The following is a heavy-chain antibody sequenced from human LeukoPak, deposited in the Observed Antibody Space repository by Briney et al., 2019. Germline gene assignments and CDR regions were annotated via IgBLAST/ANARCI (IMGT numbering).Heavy chain of an antibody. D-gene: IGHD3-3*01. J-gene: IGHJ4*02. CDR3: ARRFWSGYYDYFDY. V-gene: IGHV4-30-4*08. Sequence: PSQTLSLTCTVSGGSISRGDYYWSWIRQPPGKSLEWIGYIYFSGSTYYNPSLKSRVTISVDTSKNQFSLKLSSVTAADTAVYYCARRFWSGYYDYFDYWGQGALVTVSS. CDR1: GGSISRGDYY. CDR2: IYFSGST.